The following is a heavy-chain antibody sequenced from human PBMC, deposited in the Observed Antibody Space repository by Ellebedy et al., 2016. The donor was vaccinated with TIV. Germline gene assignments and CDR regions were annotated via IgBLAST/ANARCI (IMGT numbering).Heavy chain of an antibody. CDR2: MYHSGT. CDR1: GYSITSGYY. CDR3: ATEDMVRGVMD. J-gene: IGHJ4*02. V-gene: IGHV4-38-2*02. D-gene: IGHD3-10*01. Sequence: MPSETLSLTCTVSGYSITSGYYCGWIRQPPGKGLEWIGNMYHSGTYYNPSLKSRLTISADTSKNHFSLRLSSVTAADTAVYYCATEDMVRGVMDWGPGTLVTVSS.